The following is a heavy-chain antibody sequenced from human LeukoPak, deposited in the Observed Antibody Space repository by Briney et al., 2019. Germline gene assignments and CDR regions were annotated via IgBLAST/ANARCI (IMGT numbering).Heavy chain of an antibody. V-gene: IGHV3-9*01. CDR1: GFTFDDYA. D-gene: IGHD3-10*01. Sequence: GGSLRLSCAASGFTFDDYAMHWVRQAPGKGLEWVSGISWNSGSIGYADSVKGRFTISRDNSKSTLHLQMNSLRVNDTAVYYCAKLLRGTVVPFYDYWGQGTLVTVSS. CDR3: AKLLRGTVVPFYDY. CDR2: ISWNSGSI. J-gene: IGHJ4*02.